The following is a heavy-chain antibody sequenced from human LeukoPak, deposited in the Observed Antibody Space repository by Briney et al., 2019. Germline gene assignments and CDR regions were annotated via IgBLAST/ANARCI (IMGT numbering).Heavy chain of an antibody. J-gene: IGHJ4*02. CDR2: FDPEDGET. CDR1: GYTLTELS. D-gene: IGHD4-17*01. V-gene: IGHV1-24*01. CDR3: AKPTGQKTSYYFDY. Sequence: ASVKVSCKVSGYTLTELSMHWVRQAPGKGLEWMGGFDPEDGETIYAQKFQGRVTMTEDTSTDTAYMELSSLRSEDTAVYYCAKPTGQKTSYYFDYWGQGTLVTVSS.